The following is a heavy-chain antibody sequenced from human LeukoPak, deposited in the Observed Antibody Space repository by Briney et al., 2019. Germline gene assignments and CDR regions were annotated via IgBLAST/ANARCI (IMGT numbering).Heavy chain of an antibody. CDR2: IYYSGST. D-gene: IGHD3-9*01. CDR1: GGSISSYY. V-gene: IGHV4-59*01. CDR3: ARNPSYDILTGYSDYYGMDV. Sequence: SETLSLTCTVSGGSISSYYWSWIRQPPGKGLEWIGYIYYSGSTNYNPSLKSRVTISVDTSKNQFSLKLSSVTAADTAVYYCARNPSYDILTGYSDYYGMDVWGQGTTVTVSS. J-gene: IGHJ6*02.